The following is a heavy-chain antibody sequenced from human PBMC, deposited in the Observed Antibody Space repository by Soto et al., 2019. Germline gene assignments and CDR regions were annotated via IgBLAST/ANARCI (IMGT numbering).Heavy chain of an antibody. V-gene: IGHV1-3*01. D-gene: IGHD6-19*01. J-gene: IGHJ2*01. Sequence: ASVKVSCKASGYTFTNYGIHWVRQAPGQRLEWMGWINAGNGNTKYSQKFQGRVIITRDTSANTAYMELSSLRSEDTAVFYCARAGYRRGWYHWYLDFWGRGTLVTVYS. CDR3: ARAGYRRGWYHWYLDF. CDR1: GYTFTNYG. CDR2: INAGNGNT.